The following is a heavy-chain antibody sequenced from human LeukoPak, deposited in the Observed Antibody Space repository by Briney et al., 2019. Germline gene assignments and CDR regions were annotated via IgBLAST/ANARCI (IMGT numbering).Heavy chain of an antibody. J-gene: IGHJ4*02. D-gene: IGHD4-17*01. CDR2: INSDGSST. V-gene: IGHV3-74*01. CDR1: GFTFSSYW. CDR3: ARWGYTVTTSH. Sequence: GGPLRLSCAASGFTFSSYWMHWVRRAPGKGLVWVSRINSDGSSTSYADYVKGRFTISRDNAKNTLYLQMNSLRAEDTAVYYCARWGYTVTTSHWGQGTLVTVSS.